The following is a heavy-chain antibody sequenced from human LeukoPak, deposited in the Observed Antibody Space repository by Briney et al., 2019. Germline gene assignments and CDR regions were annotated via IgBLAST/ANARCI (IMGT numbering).Heavy chain of an antibody. CDR3: AREKTRLAACDAFDI. CDR2: ISTYNGNT. D-gene: IGHD6-13*01. J-gene: IGHJ3*02. CDR1: GYTFSTYG. Sequence: GASVKVSCKPSGYTFSTYGISWVRQAPGQGLEWMGWISTYNGNTYYALKLQGRVTMTADTSTSTAYMELRSLRSDDTAVYYCAREKTRLAACDAFDIWGQGTMVTVSS. V-gene: IGHV1-18*01.